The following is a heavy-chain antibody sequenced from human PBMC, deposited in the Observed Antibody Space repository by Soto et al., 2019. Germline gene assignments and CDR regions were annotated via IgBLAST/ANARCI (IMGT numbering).Heavy chain of an antibody. CDR2: IYPSDSDT. V-gene: IGHV5-51*01. CDR3: ARLPQDYYYHGMDV. J-gene: IGHJ6*02. CDR1: GYSFSTFW. Sequence: GESLKISCKGSGYSFSTFWIGWVRQMPGKGLEWMGIIYPSDSDTRYSPSFQGQVTISADKSSRTAYLQWSSLKASDSAMYYCARLPQDYYYHGMDVWGQGTKVTVSS.